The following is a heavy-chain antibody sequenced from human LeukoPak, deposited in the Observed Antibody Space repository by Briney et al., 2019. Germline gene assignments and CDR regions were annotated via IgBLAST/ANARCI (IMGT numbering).Heavy chain of an antibody. CDR2: IYYSEST. CDR3: ARLYGGNSV. V-gene: IGHV4-59*08. Sequence: SETLSLTCTVSGGSISSYCWSWIRQPPGKGLEWIGYIYYSESTNYNPSLKSPVTISVDTSKNQFSLKLSSVTAADTAVYYCARLYGGNSVWGQGTLVTVSS. D-gene: IGHD4-23*01. J-gene: IGHJ4*02. CDR1: GGSISSYC.